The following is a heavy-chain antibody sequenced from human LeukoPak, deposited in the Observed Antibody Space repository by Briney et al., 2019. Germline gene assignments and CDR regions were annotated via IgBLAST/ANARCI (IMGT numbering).Heavy chain of an antibody. CDR1: GFTFSSYA. Sequence: QPAGSLRLSCAAPGFTFSSYAMSWGRPAAGEGLGWVAAISGSGGSTYYADSGKGPFTISTDNSKNTMYLQMNSLRAEDTAVYYCAKKLGELLGPYPLDYWGQGTLVTVSS. J-gene: IGHJ4*02. V-gene: IGHV3-23*01. CDR2: ISGSGGST. CDR3: AKKLGELLGPYPLDY. D-gene: IGHD3-10*01.